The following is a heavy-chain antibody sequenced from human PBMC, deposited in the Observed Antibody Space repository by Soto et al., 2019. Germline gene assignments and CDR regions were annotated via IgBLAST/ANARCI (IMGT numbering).Heavy chain of an antibody. V-gene: IGHV3-7*03. J-gene: IGHJ4*02. CDR3: ARVGYYYDSAGYYS. CDR1: GFTFSDYW. CDR2: IKEDGSVK. D-gene: IGHD3-22*01. Sequence: EVQLVESGGGLVQPGGSLRLSCTASGFTFSDYWMSWVRQAPGKGLEWVANIKEDGSVKEYVDSVKGRFTISRDNAKNSVYLQMSSLRAEDTAVYYCARVGYYYDSAGYYSWGQGILVTVSS.